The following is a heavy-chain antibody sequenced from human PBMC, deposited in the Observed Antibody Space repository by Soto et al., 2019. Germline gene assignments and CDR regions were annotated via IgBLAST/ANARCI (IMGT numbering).Heavy chain of an antibody. V-gene: IGHV1-18*01. CDR1: GYTFTSYG. CDR3: ARVSTVWFGAYYYGMDV. CDR2: ISAYNGNT. D-gene: IGHD3-10*01. J-gene: IGHJ6*02. Sequence: QVQLVQSGAEVKKPGASVKVSCKASGYTFTSYGINWVRQAPGQGLEWMGWISAYNGNTNYAPKLQGRVTMATETSTTTAYMELRSLRSDDTAVYYCARVSTVWFGAYYYGMDVWGQGTMVTVSS.